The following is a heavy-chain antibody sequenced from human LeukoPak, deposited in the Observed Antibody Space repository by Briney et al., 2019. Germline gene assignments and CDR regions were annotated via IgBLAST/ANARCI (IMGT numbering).Heavy chain of an antibody. Sequence: SETLSLTCTVSGGSISSSSYYWGWIRQPPGKGLEWIGSIYYSGSTYYNPSLKSRVTISVDTSKNQFSLKLSSVTAADTAVYYCASPSSGWSSNRYYFDYWGQGTLVTVSS. J-gene: IGHJ4*02. V-gene: IGHV4-39*07. CDR3: ASPSSGWSSNRYYFDY. D-gene: IGHD6-19*01. CDR1: GGSISSSSYY. CDR2: IYYSGST.